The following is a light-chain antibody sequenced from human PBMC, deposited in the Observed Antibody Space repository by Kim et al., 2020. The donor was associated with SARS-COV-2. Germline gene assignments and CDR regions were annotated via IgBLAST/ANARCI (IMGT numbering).Light chain of an antibody. CDR3: AAWDDSLKWV. V-gene: IGLV1-44*01. CDR1: SSNIGSNT. Sequence: PGQRVTICCSGSSSNIGSNTGNWYQQLPGTAPKRLIYSNNQRPSGVPDRFSGSKSGTSASLAISGLQSEDEADYYCAAWDDSLKWVFGGGTQLTVL. J-gene: IGLJ3*02. CDR2: SNN.